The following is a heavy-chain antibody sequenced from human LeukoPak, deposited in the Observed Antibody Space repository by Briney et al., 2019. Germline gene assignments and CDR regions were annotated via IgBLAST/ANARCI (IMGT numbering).Heavy chain of an antibody. Sequence: GGSLRLSCAASGFTFADHAMSWVRQGPGKGLEWVSGINWNGGSTGYADSVEGRFTISRDNAKNSLYLQMNSLRAEDTALYYCARDGGSGSYFYYWGQGTLVTVSS. CDR2: INWNGGST. D-gene: IGHD3-10*01. CDR1: GFTFADHA. CDR3: ARDGGSGSYFYY. J-gene: IGHJ4*02. V-gene: IGHV3-20*04.